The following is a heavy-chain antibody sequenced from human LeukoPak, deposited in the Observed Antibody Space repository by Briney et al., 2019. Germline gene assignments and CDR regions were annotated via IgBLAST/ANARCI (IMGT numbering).Heavy chain of an antibody. CDR1: GFTFSSYS. D-gene: IGHD2-2*01. Sequence: GGSLRLSCAASGFTFSSYSMNWVRQAPGKGLEWVSSISSNSSYIYYADSVKGRFTISRDNAKNSLFLQMNSLRAEDTAVYYCARRRCTSTSCFADYWGQGTLVTVSS. V-gene: IGHV3-21*01. J-gene: IGHJ4*02. CDR3: ARRRCTSTSCFADY. CDR2: ISSNSSYI.